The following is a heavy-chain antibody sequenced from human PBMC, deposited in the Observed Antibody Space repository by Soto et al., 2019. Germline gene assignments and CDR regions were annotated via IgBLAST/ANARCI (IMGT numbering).Heavy chain of an antibody. J-gene: IGHJ6*02. D-gene: IGHD2-21*02. Sequence: PSETLSLTCTVSGGSISSYYLSWIRQPPGKGLEWIGYTYYSGSTNYNPSLKSRVTISVDTSKNPFSLKLSSVTAADTAVYYCARRSEHIVVVTAPLDGMDAWGQGTTVTSP. CDR1: GGSISSYY. V-gene: IGHV4-59*12. CDR3: ARRSEHIVVVTAPLDGMDA. CDR2: TYYSGST.